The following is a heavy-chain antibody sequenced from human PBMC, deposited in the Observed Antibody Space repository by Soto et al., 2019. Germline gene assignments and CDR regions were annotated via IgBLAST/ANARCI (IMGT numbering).Heavy chain of an antibody. V-gene: IGHV5-51*01. Sequence: PGESLKISCKVFGDSFTGFWIGWVRQTPGKGLEWLGSIYPRDSDTRYSPSFQGQVTISVDKSLSTAYLQWNILQASDTAVYYCARQHPLASRVWYEWGPGTLVTVSS. CDR2: IYPRDSDT. D-gene: IGHD2-8*01. J-gene: IGHJ4*02. CDR1: GDSFTGFW. CDR3: ARQHPLASRVWYE.